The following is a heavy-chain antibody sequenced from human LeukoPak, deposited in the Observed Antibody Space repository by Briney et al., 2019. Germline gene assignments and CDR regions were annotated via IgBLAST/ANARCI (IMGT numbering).Heavy chain of an antibody. D-gene: IGHD1-26*01. Sequence: GGSLRLSCAASGFTFSSYSMNWVRQAPGKGLEWVSSISSSSSYIYYADSVKGRFTISRDNAKNSLYLQMNSLRAEDTAVYYCARDRVGATWDWFDPWGQGTLVTVS. CDR3: ARDRVGATWDWFDP. CDR2: ISSSSSYI. V-gene: IGHV3-21*01. J-gene: IGHJ5*02. CDR1: GFTFSSYS.